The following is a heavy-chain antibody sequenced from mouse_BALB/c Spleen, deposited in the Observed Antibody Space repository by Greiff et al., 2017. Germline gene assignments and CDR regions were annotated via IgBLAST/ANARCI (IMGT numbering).Heavy chain of an antibody. CDR1: GYSITSDYA. D-gene: IGHD2-1*01. J-gene: IGHJ4*01. CDR2: ISYSGST. CDR3: ARKKSIYYGNYDAMDY. Sequence: VQLQQSGPGLVKPSQSLSLTCTVTGYSITSDYAWNWIRQFPGNKLEWMGYISYSGSTSYNPSLKSRISITRDTSKNQFFLQLNSVTTEDTATYYCARKKSIYYGNYDAMDYWGQGTSVTVSS. V-gene: IGHV3-2*02.